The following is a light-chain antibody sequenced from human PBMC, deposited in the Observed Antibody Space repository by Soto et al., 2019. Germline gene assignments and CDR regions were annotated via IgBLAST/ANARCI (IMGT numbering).Light chain of an antibody. V-gene: IGKV3-15*01. CDR3: QQYSSWPPIT. CDR1: QSVSSN. CDR2: DAS. J-gene: IGKJ5*01. Sequence: EIVMTQSPATLSVSPRERATLSCRASQSVSSNLAWYQQKPGQAPRLLIYDASIRDSGIPARFSGSGSGTEFTLTISSLQSEDFAVYYCQQYSSWPPITCGQGTRLEIK.